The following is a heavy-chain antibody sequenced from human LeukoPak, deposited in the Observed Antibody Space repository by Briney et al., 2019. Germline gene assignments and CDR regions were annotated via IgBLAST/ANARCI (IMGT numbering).Heavy chain of an antibody. V-gene: IGHV3-7*01. CDR3: ARGIYYYDSSGYDAFDI. CDR2: IKQDGSEK. D-gene: IGHD3-22*01. Sequence: GGSLRLSCAASGFTFSTYWMSWVRQAPGKGLEWVANIKQDGSEKYYVDSVKGRFTISRDNAKNSLYLQMNSLRAEDTAVYYCARGIYYYDSSGYDAFDIWGQGTMVTVPS. CDR1: GFTFSTYW. J-gene: IGHJ3*02.